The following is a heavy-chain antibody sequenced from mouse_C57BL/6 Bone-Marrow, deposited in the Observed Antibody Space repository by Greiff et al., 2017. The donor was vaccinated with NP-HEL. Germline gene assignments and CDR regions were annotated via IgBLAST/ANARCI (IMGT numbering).Heavy chain of an antibody. CDR2: IDPSDSYT. D-gene: IGHD3-2*02. V-gene: IGHV1-69*01. Sequence: VQLQQPGAELVMPGASVKLSCKASGYTFTSYWMHWVKQRPGQGLEWIGEIDPSDSYTNYNQKFKGKSTLTVDKSSSTAYMQLSSLTSEDSAVYYCARYSSGLYYFDYWGQGTTLTVSS. CDR1: GYTFTSYW. J-gene: IGHJ2*01. CDR3: ARYSSGLYYFDY.